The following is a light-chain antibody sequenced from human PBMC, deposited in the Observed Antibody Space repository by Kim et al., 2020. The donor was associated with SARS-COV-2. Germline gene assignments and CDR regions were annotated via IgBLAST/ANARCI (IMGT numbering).Light chain of an antibody. J-gene: IGKJ1*01. V-gene: IGKV4-1*01. CDR1: QSVLHSPNNRDY. CDR3: QQYLKFPPA. Sequence: ATINCKSSQSVLHSPNNRDYIAWYQQKPGQPPKMLIFWASTRASGVPDRFSGSGSGTDFTLTISSLQAEDVADYYCQQYLKFPPAFGQGTKVDIK. CDR2: WAS.